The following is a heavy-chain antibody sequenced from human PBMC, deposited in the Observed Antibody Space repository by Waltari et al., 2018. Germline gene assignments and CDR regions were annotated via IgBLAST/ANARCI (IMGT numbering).Heavy chain of an antibody. D-gene: IGHD5-12*01. CDR3: AKYSGYDNDAPYYFDY. CDR2: IIPILGIA. V-gene: IGHV1-69*10. CDR1: GGTFSSYA. J-gene: IGHJ4*02. Sequence: QVQLVQSGAEVKKPGSSVKVSCKASGGTFSSYAISWVRQAPGQGLEWMGGIIPILGIANYAQKFQCRVTITADKSTSTAYMELSSLRSEDTAVYYCAKYSGYDNDAPYYFDYWGQGTLVTVSS.